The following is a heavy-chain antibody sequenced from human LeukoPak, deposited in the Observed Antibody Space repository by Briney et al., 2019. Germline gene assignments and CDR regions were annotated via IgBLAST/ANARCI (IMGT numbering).Heavy chain of an antibody. Sequence: ASVKVSCKASGYAFTGYYVHWVRQAPGQGLEWIGRINPNSGDTNYAQKFQGRVTMTRDTSISTAYMELSRLRSDDTAVYYCARDYCGGDSFPDYWGQGTLVTVSS. CDR3: ARDYCGGDSFPDY. D-gene: IGHD2-21*02. CDR2: INPNSGDT. CDR1: GYAFTGYY. J-gene: IGHJ4*02. V-gene: IGHV1-2*06.